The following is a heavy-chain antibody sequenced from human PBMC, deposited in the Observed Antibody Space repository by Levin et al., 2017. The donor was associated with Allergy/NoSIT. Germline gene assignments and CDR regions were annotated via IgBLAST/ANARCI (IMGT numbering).Heavy chain of an antibody. CDR1: GYTFTSYD. CDR3: ARGQVYSSGWPSPTDY. J-gene: IGHJ4*02. D-gene: IGHD6-19*01. CDR2: MNPNSGNT. V-gene: IGHV1-8*01. Sequence: RGESLKISCKASGYTFTSYDINWVRQATGQGLEWMGWMNPNSGNTGYAQKFQGRVTMTRNTSISTAYMELSSLRSEDTAVYYCARGQVYSSGWPSPTDYWGQGTLVTVSS.